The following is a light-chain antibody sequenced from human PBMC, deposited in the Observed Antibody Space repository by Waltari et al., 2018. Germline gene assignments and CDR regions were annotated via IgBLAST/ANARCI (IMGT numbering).Light chain of an antibody. CDR2: GSS. J-gene: IGKJ3*01. CDR1: ECVKGNY. Sequence: EIVLTQSPGTLSLSPGERAPLSCGASECVKGNYLVWYQQKPGQAPRVPIYGSSKRATGIPDRFSGSGSGRDFTLTISRLEPEDFAMYYCQHYDGSPYTFGPGTKLEIK. CDR3: QHYDGSPYT. V-gene: IGKV3-20*01.